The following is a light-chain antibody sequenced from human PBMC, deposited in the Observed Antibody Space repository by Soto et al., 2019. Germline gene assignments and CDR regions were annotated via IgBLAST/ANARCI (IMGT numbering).Light chain of an antibody. CDR2: AAS. CDR3: QQSFSTLFT. V-gene: IGKV1-39*01. CDR1: QSISSY. Sequence: DIQMTQSPSSLSASVGDRVTITCRASQSISSYLNWYQKKPEEAPKLLIYAASSLQSGVPSRFSGSGSGTDFTLTISSLXXEDFAXYYCQQSFSTLFTFGGGTKVEIK. J-gene: IGKJ4*01.